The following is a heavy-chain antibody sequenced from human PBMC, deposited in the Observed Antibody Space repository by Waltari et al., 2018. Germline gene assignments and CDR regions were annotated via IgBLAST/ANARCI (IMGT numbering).Heavy chain of an antibody. CDR2: MFHGGST. J-gene: IGHJ3*01. CDR1: GVSVNTYAHS. CDR3: ARVTNDAFDF. V-gene: IGHV4-61*08. Sequence: QVLLQESGPGLVRPSETLSLTCTVSGVSVNTYAHSWSAIRQPPGKGLEWIGYMFHGGSTDYKPSLKGRVNISTDKAKNQISLHLTSLTAADTALYFCARVTNDAFDFWGQGTMVTVSP.